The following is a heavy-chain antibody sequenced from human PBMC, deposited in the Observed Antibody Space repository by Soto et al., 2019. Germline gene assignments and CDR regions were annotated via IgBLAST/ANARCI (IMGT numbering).Heavy chain of an antibody. CDR2: MYYSGAT. CDR1: GGSISSNSYY. Sequence: QLQLQESGPGLVKPSETLSLACTVSGGSISSNSYYWDWIRQPPGKGLEWLGSMYYSGATYHNPSLQSRVTIAVDTSKDQFSLHLRSVTAADTAVYYCARHAAYVSVWGKSDGSDYWGQGTLVTVSS. CDR3: ARHAAYVSVWGKSDGSDY. V-gene: IGHV4-39*01. J-gene: IGHJ4*02. D-gene: IGHD3-16*01.